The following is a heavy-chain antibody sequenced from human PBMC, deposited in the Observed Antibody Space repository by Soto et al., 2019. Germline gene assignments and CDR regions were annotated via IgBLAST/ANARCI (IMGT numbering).Heavy chain of an antibody. CDR2: IYYSGST. V-gene: IGHV4-39*01. D-gene: IGHD2-2*01. J-gene: IGHJ6*02. CDR1: GGSISSSRSY. CDR3: ARLPAVSASSFYGMDV. Sequence: SETLSLTCTVTGGSISSSRSYWGWIRQSPGNGLEWIGNIYYSGSTYYNPSLQSRVTMSVDTSKNQFSLKLTSVTAADTALYYCARLPAVSASSFYGMDVWGQGTTVTVSS.